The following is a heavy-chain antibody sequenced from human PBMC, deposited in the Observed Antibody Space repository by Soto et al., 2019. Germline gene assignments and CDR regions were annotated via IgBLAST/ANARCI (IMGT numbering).Heavy chain of an antibody. CDR1: GFTFSSYA. D-gene: IGHD3-9*01. Sequence: PGGSLRLSCAASGFTFSSYAMHWVRQAPGKGLEWVAVISYDGSNKYYADSVKGRFTISRDNSKNTLYLQMNSLRAEDTAVYYCARDPEYYDILTGELGYFDYWGQGTLVTVSS. CDR3: ARDPEYYDILTGELGYFDY. J-gene: IGHJ4*02. V-gene: IGHV3-30-3*01. CDR2: ISYDGSNK.